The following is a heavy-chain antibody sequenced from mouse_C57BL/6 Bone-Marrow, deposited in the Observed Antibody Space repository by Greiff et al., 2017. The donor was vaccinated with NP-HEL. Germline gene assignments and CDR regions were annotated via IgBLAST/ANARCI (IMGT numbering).Heavy chain of an antibody. D-gene: IGHD2-12*01. V-gene: IGHV1-75*01. CDR2: IFPGSGST. CDR3: AREIYYSFDY. Sequence: VQLQQSGPELVKPGASVKISCKASGYTFTDYYINWVKQRPGQGLEWIGWIFPGSGSTYYNEKFKGKATLTVDKSSSTAYMLLRSLTSEDSAVYFCAREIYYSFDYWGQGTTLTVSS. CDR1: GYTFTDYY. J-gene: IGHJ2*01.